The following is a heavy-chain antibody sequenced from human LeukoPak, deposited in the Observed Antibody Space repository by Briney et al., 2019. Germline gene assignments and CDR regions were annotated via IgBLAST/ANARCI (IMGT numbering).Heavy chain of an antibody. J-gene: IGHJ4*02. CDR3: ARAYCSSTRCSYYFDS. Sequence: TGGSLRLSCAASGFTFSSYSMNWVRQAPGKGLEWVSSISSSSSYIYYADSVKGRFTISRDNAKNSLYLQMNSLRAEDTAVYYCARAYCSSTRCSYYFDSWGQGTLVTVSS. CDR2: ISSSSSYI. V-gene: IGHV3-21*01. CDR1: GFTFSSYS. D-gene: IGHD2-2*01.